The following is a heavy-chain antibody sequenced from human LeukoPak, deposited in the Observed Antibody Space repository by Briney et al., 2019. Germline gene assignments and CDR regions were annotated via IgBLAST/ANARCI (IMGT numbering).Heavy chain of an antibody. CDR1: GFTFDDYA. CDR3: ACQLLGEAFDI. Sequence: GGCLRLSCAASGFTFDDYAMHWVRQAPGKGLEWVSGISWNSGSIGYADSVKGRFTISRDNAKNSLYLQMNSLRAEDTALYYCACQLLGEAFDIWGQGTMVTVSS. CDR2: ISWNSGSI. V-gene: IGHV3-9*01. J-gene: IGHJ3*02. D-gene: IGHD2-2*01.